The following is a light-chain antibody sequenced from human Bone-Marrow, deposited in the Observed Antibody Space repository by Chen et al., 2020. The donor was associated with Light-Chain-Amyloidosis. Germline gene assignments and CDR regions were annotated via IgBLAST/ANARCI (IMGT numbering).Light chain of an antibody. CDR1: RSNIGSNT. CDR2: STN. Sequence: QSVLTQPPSASGTPGQRVTISCSGSRSNIGSNTVNWYPQLPGKAPQLLIYSTNHRPSSFPGRCSVAEAGPSASLAIRRLRSEDAADDYCAAADDSLKDPVVVFGGGTKLTVL. J-gene: IGLJ2*01. V-gene: IGLV1-44*01. CDR3: AAADDSLKDPVVV.